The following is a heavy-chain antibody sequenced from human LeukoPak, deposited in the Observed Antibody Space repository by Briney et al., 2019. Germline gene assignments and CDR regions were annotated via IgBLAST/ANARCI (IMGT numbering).Heavy chain of an antibody. CDR3: ARVRFGGRIDY. J-gene: IGHJ4*02. CDR1: GGSISSYY. V-gene: IGHV4-59*01. D-gene: IGHD3-10*01. Sequence: SETLSLTCTVSGGSISSYYWSWIRQPPGKGLEWIGYIYYSGSTNYNPSLKSRVTISVDTSKNQFSLKLSSVTAADTAVYYCARVRFGGRIDYWGQGTLVTVSS. CDR2: IYYSGST.